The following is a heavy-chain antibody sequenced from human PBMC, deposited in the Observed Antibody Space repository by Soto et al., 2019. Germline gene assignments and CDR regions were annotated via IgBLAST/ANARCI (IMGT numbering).Heavy chain of an antibody. Sequence: QVQLLQSGAEVKKPGSSVRVSCEASGGTFRTYAISWVRQAPGQGLEWMGEIIPIFGTVNYAQKIQGRVPITAEESTTAGYMDLRSLRSEATAVYYWAKGAVAGTPTSYYYYGMDVWGQGTTVTVAS. CDR2: IIPIFGTV. V-gene: IGHV1-69*12. CDR3: AKGAVAGTPTSYYYYGMDV. J-gene: IGHJ6*02. D-gene: IGHD6-19*01. CDR1: GGTFRTYA.